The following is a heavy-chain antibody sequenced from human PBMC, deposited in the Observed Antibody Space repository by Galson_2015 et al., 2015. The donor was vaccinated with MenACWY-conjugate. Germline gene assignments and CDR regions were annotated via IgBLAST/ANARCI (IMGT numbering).Heavy chain of an antibody. J-gene: IGHJ6*02. Sequence: SLRLSCAVSGFTFRNYWMTWVRQAPGKGLEWVASIKKDGSEKYYVDSMKGRFTISRDNTKNSMYLEMNSLRAEDTAVYYCARGHYGMDVWGQGTTVTASS. CDR1: GFTFRNYW. CDR2: IKKDGSEK. V-gene: IGHV3-7*03. CDR3: ARGHYGMDV.